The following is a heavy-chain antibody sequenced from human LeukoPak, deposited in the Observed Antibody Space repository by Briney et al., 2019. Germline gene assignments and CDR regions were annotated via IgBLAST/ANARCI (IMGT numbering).Heavy chain of an antibody. Sequence: ASVKVSCKASGYTFTSFGISWVRQAPGQGLEWMGWIGAYNGDTKYGQKLQGRVTMTTDASTSTAYMELRSLRSDDAAVYYCARDQMNIAAAGAYFDYWGQGTLVTVSS. V-gene: IGHV1-18*01. CDR2: IGAYNGDT. D-gene: IGHD6-13*01. J-gene: IGHJ4*02. CDR3: ARDQMNIAAAGAYFDY. CDR1: GYTFTSFG.